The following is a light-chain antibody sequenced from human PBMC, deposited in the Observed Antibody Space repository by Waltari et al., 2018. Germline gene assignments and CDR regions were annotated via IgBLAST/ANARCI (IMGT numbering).Light chain of an antibody. CDR2: YVS. Sequence: QSALTQPASVSGSPGQSITISCTGTSSDVGSYNLVSWYQQHPAKVPNLMIYYVSNQPSGVSNRFSCSKSGSTAALTISGLQAEDEADYYCSSYTSGSSPLVFGTGTKVTVL. CDR1: SSDVGSYNL. V-gene: IGLV2-14*02. J-gene: IGLJ1*01. CDR3: SSYTSGSSPLV.